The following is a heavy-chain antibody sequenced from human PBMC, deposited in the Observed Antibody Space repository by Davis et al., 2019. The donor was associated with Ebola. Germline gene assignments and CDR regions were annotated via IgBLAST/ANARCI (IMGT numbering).Heavy chain of an antibody. Sequence: GESLKISCAASGFSLNSYGMLWVRQAPGKGLQWVAVISLDGRNKYYADSVKGRFTISRDNSKNTLYLQMQSLRPDDTAVYYCARVLAYCGVNCYPDYWGQGTLVTVSS. D-gene: IGHD2-21*01. J-gene: IGHJ4*02. V-gene: IGHV3-30*03. CDR1: GFSLNSYG. CDR2: ISLDGRNK. CDR3: ARVLAYCGVNCYPDY.